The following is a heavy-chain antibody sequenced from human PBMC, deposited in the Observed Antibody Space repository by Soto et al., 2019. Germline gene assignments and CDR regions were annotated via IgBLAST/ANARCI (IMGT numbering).Heavy chain of an antibody. CDR2: IDHSGSA. Sequence: QVQLQESGPGLVKPSQTLSLTCTVSAGSIRSGDYYWTWIRQPPGKGLEWIGYIDHSGSAYYNPSLKSRATISIATSNNQSSLNMTSVTAADTAVYYCAGELGTFYFDHWGQGTLVTVSS. V-gene: IGHV4-30-4*01. J-gene: IGHJ4*02. CDR1: AGSIRSGDYY. D-gene: IGHD7-27*01. CDR3: AGELGTFYFDH.